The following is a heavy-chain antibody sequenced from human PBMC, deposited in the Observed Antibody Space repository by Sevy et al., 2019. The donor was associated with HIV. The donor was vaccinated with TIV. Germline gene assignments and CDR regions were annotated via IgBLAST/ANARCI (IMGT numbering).Heavy chain of an antibody. CDR1: GDSLSSNDYY. J-gene: IGHJ4*02. CDR3: AREGPRKAQFDY. CDR2: IYDSGST. D-gene: IGHD6-6*01. Sequence: SETLSLTCTVSGDSLSSNDYYWAWIRQPPGKGLDWIGSIYDSGSTYYNPSLKSRVTISVDTSKNQFSLKLRSVTAADTAVYYCAREGPRKAQFDYWGQGTLVTVSS. V-gene: IGHV4-39*02.